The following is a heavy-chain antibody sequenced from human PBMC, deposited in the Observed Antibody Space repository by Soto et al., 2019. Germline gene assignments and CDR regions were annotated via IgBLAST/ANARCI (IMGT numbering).Heavy chain of an antibody. J-gene: IGHJ6*03. CDR1: GFTFSSYW. CDR2: IKQDGSEK. D-gene: IGHD3-10*01. V-gene: IGHV3-7*01. Sequence: GGSLRLSCAASGFTFSSYWMSWVRQAPGKGLEWVANIKQDGSEKYYVDSVKGRFTISRDNAKNSLYLQMNCLRAEDTAVYYCARDNFGSGSYLHYYSYYMDVWGKGTTVTVSS. CDR3: ARDNFGSGSYLHYYSYYMDV.